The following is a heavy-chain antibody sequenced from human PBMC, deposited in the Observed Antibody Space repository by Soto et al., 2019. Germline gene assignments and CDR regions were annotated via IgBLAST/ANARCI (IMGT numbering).Heavy chain of an antibody. Sequence: SETLSLTCAVYGGSFSGYYWSWIRQPPGKGLEWIGEINHSGSTNYNPSLKSRVTISVDTSKNQFSLKLSSVTAADTAVYYCARAHYYGSGSYYKPRRPRFDYWGQGTLVTVSS. D-gene: IGHD3-10*01. J-gene: IGHJ4*02. CDR1: GGSFSGYY. CDR2: INHSGST. CDR3: ARAHYYGSGSYYKPRRPRFDY. V-gene: IGHV4-34*01.